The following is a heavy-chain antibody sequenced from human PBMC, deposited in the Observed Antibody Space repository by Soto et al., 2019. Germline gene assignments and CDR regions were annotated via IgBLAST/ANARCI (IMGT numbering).Heavy chain of an antibody. Sequence: SVKVSCKASGYTFTGYYMHWVRQAPGQGLEWMGRIIPILGIANYAQKFQGRVTITADKSTSTAYMELSSLRSEDTAVYYCARDLIPAVHEIRFDPWGQGTLVTVSS. J-gene: IGHJ5*02. D-gene: IGHD2-21*01. CDR1: GYTFTGYY. V-gene: IGHV1-69*04. CDR3: ARDLIPAVHEIRFDP. CDR2: IIPILGIA.